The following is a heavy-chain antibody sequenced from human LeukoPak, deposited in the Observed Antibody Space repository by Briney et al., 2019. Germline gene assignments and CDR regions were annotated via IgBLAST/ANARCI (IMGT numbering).Heavy chain of an antibody. Sequence: GSLRLSCAASGFTFSSYSMHWVRQAPGKGLEWVSYISSSSSTIYYADSVKGRFTISRDNAKISLYLQMNSLRAEDTAVYYCANAYCGGDCYFTPSGFDYWGQGTLVTVSS. CDR3: ANAYCGGDCYFTPSGFDY. J-gene: IGHJ4*02. V-gene: IGHV3-48*04. CDR1: GFTFSSYS. CDR2: ISSSSSTI. D-gene: IGHD2-21*02.